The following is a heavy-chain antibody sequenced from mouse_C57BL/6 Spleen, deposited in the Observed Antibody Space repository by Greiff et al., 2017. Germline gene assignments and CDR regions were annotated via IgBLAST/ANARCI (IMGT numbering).Heavy chain of an antibody. Sequence: VQLQQPGAELVKPGASVKLSCKASGYTFTSYWMHWVKQRPGQGLEWIGMIHPNSGSTNYNEKFKSKATLTVDKSSSTAYMQLSSLTSEDSAVYYCARSGSSLHYYAMDYWGQGTSVTVSS. J-gene: IGHJ4*01. CDR3: ARSGSSLHYYAMDY. V-gene: IGHV1-64*01. D-gene: IGHD6-1*01. CDR1: GYTFTSYW. CDR2: IHPNSGST.